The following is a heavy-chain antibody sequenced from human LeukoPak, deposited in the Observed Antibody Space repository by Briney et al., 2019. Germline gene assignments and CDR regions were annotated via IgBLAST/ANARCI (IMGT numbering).Heavy chain of an antibody. CDR2: ISSSSYI. CDR3: ASPRDYGDYVNDY. J-gene: IGHJ4*02. Sequence: GGSLRDSCAASGFTFSSYSMNWVRQAPGKGLEWVSSISSSSYIYYADSVKGRFTISRDNAKNSLYLQMNSLRAEDTAVYYCASPRDYGDYVNDYWGQGTLVTVSS. CDR1: GFTFSSYS. D-gene: IGHD4-17*01. V-gene: IGHV3-21*01.